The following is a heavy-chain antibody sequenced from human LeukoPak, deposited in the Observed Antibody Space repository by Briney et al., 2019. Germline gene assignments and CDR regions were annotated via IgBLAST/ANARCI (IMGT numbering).Heavy chain of an antibody. CDR2: SWYDGTST. CDR1: GFPFSRYG. J-gene: IGHJ3*02. CDR3: ARGYDRAFDI. Sequence: PGGSLRLSCSASGFPFSRYGMHWVRQAPGKGLEWVAFSWYDGTSTDYADSVKGRFSVSRDNSENTVSLQMNSLRADDTAVYYCARGYDRAFDIWGQGTMVTVSS. V-gene: IGHV3-33*01. D-gene: IGHD2-2*01.